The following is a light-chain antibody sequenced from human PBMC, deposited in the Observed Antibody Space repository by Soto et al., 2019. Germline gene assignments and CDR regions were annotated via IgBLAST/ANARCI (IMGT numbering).Light chain of an antibody. V-gene: IGKV3-20*01. CDR1: QSISSSY. CDR2: GAS. J-gene: IGKJ3*01. Sequence: EIVLTQSPGTLSLSPGERATLSCRASQSISSSYLAWYQQKPGQAPRLLVSGASSRATGIPDRFSGSGSGTDFTLTISSLEPEDYAVYYCQQYGSSRYTFGPGTKVDIK. CDR3: QQYGSSRYT.